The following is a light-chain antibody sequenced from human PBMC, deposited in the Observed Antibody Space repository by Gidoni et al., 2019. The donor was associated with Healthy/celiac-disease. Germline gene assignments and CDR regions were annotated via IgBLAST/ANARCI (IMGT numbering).Light chain of an antibody. CDR3: QQYGSSPQVT. J-gene: IGKJ4*01. CDR2: GAS. Sequence: EIVLTQSPGTLSLSPGERATLSCRASQSVRSSYSAWYQQKPGQAPRLLIYGASSRATGIPDRFSGSGSGTDFTLTISRLEPEDFAVYYCQQYGSSPQVTFGGGTKVEIK. CDR1: QSVRSSY. V-gene: IGKV3-20*01.